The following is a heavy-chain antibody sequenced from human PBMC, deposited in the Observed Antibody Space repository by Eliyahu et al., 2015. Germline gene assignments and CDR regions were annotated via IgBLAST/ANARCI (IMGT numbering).Heavy chain of an antibody. CDR3: AERWNY. D-gene: IGHD4-23*01. CDR1: GFTFSNYE. Sequence: EVQLVESGGGLVQPGGSLRLSCVASGFTFSNYEMNWVRQAPGKGPEWVSQISSGGDAEYYADSVKGRFTVSRDNAKNTLYLQMNSLRAEDSATYYCAERWNYWGQGTRVSVSS. J-gene: IGHJ4*02. CDR2: ISSGGDAE. V-gene: IGHV3-48*03.